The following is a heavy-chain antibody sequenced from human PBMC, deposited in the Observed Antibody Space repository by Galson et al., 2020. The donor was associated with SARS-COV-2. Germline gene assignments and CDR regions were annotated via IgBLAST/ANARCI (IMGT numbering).Heavy chain of an antibody. J-gene: IGHJ6*03. D-gene: IGHD2-21*02. CDR2: IFHSGYT. CDR3: SRIIVTAYYFSYMDV. V-gene: IGHV4-4*02. Sequence: SQTLSLTCAVSGGSISSSDWWGWVRQPPGTGLEWIGEIFHSGYTNYNPSLKSRVTMSVDTSKNQFSLKLSSVTAADTALYYCSRIIVTAYYFSYMDVWGKGTTVTVSS. CDR1: GGSISSSDW.